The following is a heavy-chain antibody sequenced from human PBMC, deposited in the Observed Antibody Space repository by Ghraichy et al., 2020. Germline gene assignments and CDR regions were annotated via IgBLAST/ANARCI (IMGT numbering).Heavy chain of an antibody. CDR2: LYSHGST. D-gene: IGHD6-13*01. V-gene: IGHV3-53*01. CDR3: ARARTEGQQLGHDY. J-gene: IGHJ4*02. CDR1: GFIVSSNY. Sequence: GGSLRLSCAASGFIVSSNYMSWGRQAPGKGLEWVSVLYSHGSTYYADSVKGRITISRDDSKNTLYLQMNSLRAEDTAVYYCARARTEGQQLGHDYWGQGTLVTVSS.